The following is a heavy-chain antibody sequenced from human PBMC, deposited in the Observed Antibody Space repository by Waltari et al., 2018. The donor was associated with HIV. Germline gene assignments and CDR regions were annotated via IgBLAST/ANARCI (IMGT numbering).Heavy chain of an antibody. J-gene: IGHJ6*02. CDR3: ARIGTFPHNYAINF. CDR1: GFTFYHYW. CDR2: IKDDGSEK. D-gene: IGHD1-26*01. V-gene: IGHV3-7*01. Sequence: EVQLMESGGGLVQSGRSLRLSCAASGFTFYHYWKVWVRQTPVKGLEWVAHIKDDGSEKYYMGSVQGRFAISRDNAKNSMVLQMNSLTAEDTAVYYCARIGTFPHNYAINFWGQGTTVTVSS.